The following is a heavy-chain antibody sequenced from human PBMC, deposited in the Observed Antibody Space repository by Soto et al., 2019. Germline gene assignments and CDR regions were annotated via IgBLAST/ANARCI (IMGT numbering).Heavy chain of an antibody. CDR2: IYPGDPDT. Sequence: ECLKSSRKGSGYRFTSDWIGVVRQMPGKGLEWMGIIYPGDPDTRYSPSFQGQVTISADKSISTAYLQWSSLEASDTAMYYCARRGDSSGYIDDWGHGIMVTVSS. CDR1: GYRFTSDW. V-gene: IGHV5-51*01. J-gene: IGHJ4*01. D-gene: IGHD3-22*01. CDR3: ARRGDSSGYIDD.